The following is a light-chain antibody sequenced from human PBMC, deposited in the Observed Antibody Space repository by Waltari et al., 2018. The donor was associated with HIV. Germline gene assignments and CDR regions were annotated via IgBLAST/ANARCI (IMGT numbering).Light chain of an antibody. Sequence: QTVVTQEPSLTVSPGGTVTPTCASNTGAVTSLSYAAWFQVKPDHPPTSFVYSKEKKHSWTPARLSCSLLGERAALTLSSTLPEDEAEYFCLLFCGGPRPKWIFGGGTKLTVL. V-gene: IGLV7-43*01. CDR1: TGAVTSLSY. CDR3: LLFCGGPRPKWI. J-gene: IGLJ2*01. CDR2: SKE.